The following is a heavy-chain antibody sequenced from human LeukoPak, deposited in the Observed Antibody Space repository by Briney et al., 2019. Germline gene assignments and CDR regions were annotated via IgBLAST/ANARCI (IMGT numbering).Heavy chain of an antibody. CDR1: GHTFPSYD. CDR2: MNPNSGNT. D-gene: IGHD1-26*01. J-gene: IGHJ4*02. CDR3: ARGLSRSYLCFDY. V-gene: IGHV1-8*01. Sequence: GASVKVSCKASGHTFPSYDINWVRQATGQGLEWMGWMNPNSGNTGYAQKFQGRVTMTRDTSISTAYMELSSLRSEDTAVYYCARGLSRSYLCFDYWGQGTLVTVSS.